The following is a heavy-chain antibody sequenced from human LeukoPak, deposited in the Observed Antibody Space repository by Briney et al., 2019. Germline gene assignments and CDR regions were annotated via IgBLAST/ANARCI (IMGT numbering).Heavy chain of an antibody. D-gene: IGHD6-13*01. CDR3: AKDYLQQLVRGWFGP. Sequence: GGSLRLSCAASGFTFSSYGMHWVRQAPGKGLEWVAVISYDGSNKYYADSVKGRFTISRDNSKNTLDLQMDSLRVDDTAVYYCAKDYLQQLVRGWFGPWGQGILVTVSS. V-gene: IGHV3-30*18. CDR1: GFTFSSYG. CDR2: ISYDGSNK. J-gene: IGHJ5*02.